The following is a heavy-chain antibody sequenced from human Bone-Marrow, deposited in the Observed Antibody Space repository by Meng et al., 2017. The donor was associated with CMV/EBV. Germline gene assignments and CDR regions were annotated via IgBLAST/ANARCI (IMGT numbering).Heavy chain of an antibody. J-gene: IGHJ6*01. D-gene: IGHD1-20*01. Sequence: ASVKVSCKASGYSFTGYYMHWVRQAPGQGLEWMGWVNPNSGGTNYAQKFQGRVTMTRDTSISTAYVELSRLRSDDTAVYYCATFYNWNYHHGMDFWGQGTTVTGSS. CDR2: VNPNSGGT. CDR1: GYSFTGYY. V-gene: IGHV1-2*02. CDR3: ATFYNWNYHHGMDF.